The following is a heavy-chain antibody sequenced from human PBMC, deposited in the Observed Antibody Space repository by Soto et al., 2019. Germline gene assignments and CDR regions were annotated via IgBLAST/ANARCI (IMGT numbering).Heavy chain of an antibody. V-gene: IGHV3-30-3*01. CDR3: ASLGNTYYYGSGSFRNWFDP. CDR1: GFTFSSYA. Sequence: QVQPVESGGGVVQPGRSLRLSCAASGFTFSSYAMHWVRQAPGKGLEWVAVISYDGSNKYYADSVKGRFTISRDNSKNTLYLQMNSLRAEDTAVYYCASLGNTYYYGSGSFRNWFDPWGQGTLVTVSS. D-gene: IGHD3-10*01. J-gene: IGHJ5*02. CDR2: ISYDGSNK.